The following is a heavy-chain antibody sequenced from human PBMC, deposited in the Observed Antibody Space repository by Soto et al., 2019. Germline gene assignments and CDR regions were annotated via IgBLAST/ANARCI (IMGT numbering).Heavy chain of an antibody. V-gene: IGHV4-34*01. J-gene: IGHJ5*02. CDR2: INHSGST. D-gene: IGHD2-2*01. Sequence: SETLSLTCAVYGGSFSGYYWSWIRQPPGKGLEWIGEINHSGSTNYNPSLKSRVTTSVDTSKNQFSLKLSSVTAADTAVYYCARGTHDRKYCSSTSCLNWFDPWGQGTLVTVSS. CDR3: ARGTHDRKYCSSTSCLNWFDP. CDR1: GGSFSGYY.